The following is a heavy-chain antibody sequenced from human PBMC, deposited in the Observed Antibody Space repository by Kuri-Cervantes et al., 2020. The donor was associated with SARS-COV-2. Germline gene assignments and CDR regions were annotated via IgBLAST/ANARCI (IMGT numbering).Heavy chain of an antibody. J-gene: IGHJ4*02. Sequence: GGSLRLSCAASGFSFSTYAMSWVRQAPGKGLQWVATVTETGTITHYADSVRGRFTISRDNPRNTVYLQMNSLRAEDTAVYYCARGRMSLWFGTYWGQGTLVTVSS. CDR1: GFSFSTYA. D-gene: IGHD3-10*01. V-gene: IGHV3-23*01. CDR2: VTETGTIT. CDR3: ARGRMSLWFGTY.